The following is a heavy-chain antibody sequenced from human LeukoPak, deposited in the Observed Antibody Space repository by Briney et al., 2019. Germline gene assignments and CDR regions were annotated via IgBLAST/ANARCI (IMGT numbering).Heavy chain of an antibody. Sequence: PSETLSLTCAVYGGSFSGYYWSWIRQPPGKGLEWIGEINHSGSTNYNPSLKSRVTISVGTSKDQFSLKLSSVTAADTAVYYCARRSSKRFNWYFDLWGRGTLVTVSS. V-gene: IGHV4-34*01. CDR2: INHSGST. D-gene: IGHD5-24*01. J-gene: IGHJ2*01. CDR3: ARRSSKRFNWYFDL. CDR1: GGSFSGYY.